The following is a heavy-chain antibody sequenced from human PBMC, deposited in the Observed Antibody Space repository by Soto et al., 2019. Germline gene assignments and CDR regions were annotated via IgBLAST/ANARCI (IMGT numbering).Heavy chain of an antibody. CDR3: ARDRRNVLVPAAMGY. V-gene: IGHV7-4-1*01. CDR2: INTNTGNP. Sequence: GASVKVSCKASGYTFTSYAMNWVRQAPGQGLEWMGWINTNTGNPTYAQGFTGRFVFSLDTSVSTAYLQICSLKAEDTAVYYCARDRRNVLVPAAMGYWGQGTLVTVSS. J-gene: IGHJ4*02. CDR1: GYTFTSYA. D-gene: IGHD2-2*01.